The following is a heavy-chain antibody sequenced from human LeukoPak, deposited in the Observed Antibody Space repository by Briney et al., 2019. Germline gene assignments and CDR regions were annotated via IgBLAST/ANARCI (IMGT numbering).Heavy chain of an antibody. D-gene: IGHD2/OR15-2a*01. V-gene: IGHV4-39*01. J-gene: IGHJ4*02. Sequence: SETLSLTCTVSDGSISSSSYYWGWIRQPSGKGLEWIGSIFYSGSTYYNPSLKSRVTISVDTSENQFSLKLSSVIATDTSVYYCARGPLSIPFDLWGQGTLVTVSS. CDR1: DGSISSSSYY. CDR2: IFYSGST. CDR3: ARGPLSIPFDL.